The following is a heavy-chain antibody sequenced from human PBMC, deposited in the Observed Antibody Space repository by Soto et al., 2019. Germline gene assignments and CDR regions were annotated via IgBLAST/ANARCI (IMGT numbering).Heavy chain of an antibody. CDR3: ARAIFGVVIMYFDY. V-gene: IGHV4-39*01. CDR2: IYYSGST. Sequence: LQLQESGPGLVKPSETLSLTCTVSGGSISSSSYYWGWIRQPPGKGLEWIGSIYYSGSTYYNPSLKSRVTISVDTSKNQFSLKLSSVTAADTAVYYCARAIFGVVIMYFDYWGQGTLVTVSS. J-gene: IGHJ4*02. CDR1: GGSISSSSYY. D-gene: IGHD3-3*01.